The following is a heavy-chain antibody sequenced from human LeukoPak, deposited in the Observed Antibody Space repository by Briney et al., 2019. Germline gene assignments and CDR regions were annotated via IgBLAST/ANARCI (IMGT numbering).Heavy chain of an antibody. J-gene: IGHJ4*02. CDR3: ARDTRDFWSGPPDY. CDR1: GGSISSSSYY. CDR2: IYYSGST. Sequence: SETLSLTCTVSGGSISSSSYYWGWIRQPPGKGLEWIGSIYYSGSTYYNPSLKSRVTISVDTPKNQFSLKLSSVTAADTAVYYCARDTRDFWSGPPDYWGQGTLVTVSS. V-gene: IGHV4-39*07. D-gene: IGHD3-3*01.